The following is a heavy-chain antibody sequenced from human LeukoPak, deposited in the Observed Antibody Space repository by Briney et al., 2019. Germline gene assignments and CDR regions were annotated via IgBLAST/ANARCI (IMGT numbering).Heavy chain of an antibody. Sequence: SETLSLTCIVSGGSINSYYWSWIRQPPGKGLEWIGYVFYSGNTNYSPSLKSRVTISLDTSKNQFSLKLSSVTAADTAVYYCARLGYSYGLDYWGQGTLVTVSS. J-gene: IGHJ4*02. CDR1: GGSINSYY. D-gene: IGHD5-18*01. CDR3: ARLGYSYGLDY. V-gene: IGHV4-59*08. CDR2: VFYSGNT.